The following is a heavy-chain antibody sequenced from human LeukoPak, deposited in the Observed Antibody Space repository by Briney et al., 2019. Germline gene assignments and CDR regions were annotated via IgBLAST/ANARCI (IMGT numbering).Heavy chain of an antibody. J-gene: IGHJ4*02. CDR3: ARGPSPGY. V-gene: IGHV4-39*01. CDR1: GGSISSSPYY. Sequence: SETLSLTCTVSGGSISSSPYYWDWIRQPPGKGLEWIGSFSYSGSTYYNPSLKSRVTISVDTSKDQFSLRLSSVTAADTAMFYCARGPSPGYWGQGTLVTVSS. CDR2: FSYSGST.